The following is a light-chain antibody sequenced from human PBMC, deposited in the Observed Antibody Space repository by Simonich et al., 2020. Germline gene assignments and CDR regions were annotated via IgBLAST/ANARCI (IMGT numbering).Light chain of an antibody. Sequence: QSALTQPASVSGSPGQSITISCTGTSSDVCGYNYVSWYQQHPGKAPKLMIYDVIKRPSGVSNRFSGSKSGNTASLTISGLQAEDEADYYCSSYTSSSTLVFGGGTKLTVL. J-gene: IGLJ2*01. CDR1: SSDVCGYNY. V-gene: IGLV2-14*01. CDR3: SSYTSSSTLV. CDR2: DVI.